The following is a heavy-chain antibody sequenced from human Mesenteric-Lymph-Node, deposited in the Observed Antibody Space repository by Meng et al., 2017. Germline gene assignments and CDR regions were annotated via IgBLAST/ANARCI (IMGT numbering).Heavy chain of an antibody. CDR1: GYTFSNYF. V-gene: IGHV1-69*13. CDR3: ARDLGGVRYFDWLLGEEGNYYYGMDV. J-gene: IGHJ6*02. Sequence: SVKVSCKASGYTFSNYFMHWVRQAPGQGLEWMGGIIPIFGTANYAQKFQGRVTITADESTSTAYMELSSLRSEDTAVYYCARDLGGVRYFDWLLGEEGNYYYGMDVWGQGTMVTVSS. CDR2: IIPIFGTA. D-gene: IGHD3-9*01.